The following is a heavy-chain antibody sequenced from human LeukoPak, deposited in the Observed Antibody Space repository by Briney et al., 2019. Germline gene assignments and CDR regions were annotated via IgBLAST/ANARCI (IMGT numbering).Heavy chain of an antibody. J-gene: IGHJ5*02. CDR1: GYSFTSYW. D-gene: IGHD3-10*01. CDR2: IDPSDSYT. Sequence: KPGESLNISCKGSGYSFTSYWISWVRQMPGKGLEWMGRIDPSDSYTNYSPSFQGHVTISADKSISTAYLQWSSLKASDTAMYYCARSVLLWFGELNWFGPWGQGTLVTVSS. CDR3: ARSVLLWFGELNWFGP. V-gene: IGHV5-10-1*01.